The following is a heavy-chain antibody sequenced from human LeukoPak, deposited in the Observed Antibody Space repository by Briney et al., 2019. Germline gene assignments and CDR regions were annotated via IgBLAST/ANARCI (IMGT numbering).Heavy chain of an antibody. CDR3: ARHYLAWGAFGI. CDR1: GYSIISGYY. J-gene: IGHJ3*02. CDR2: IYHTGST. Sequence: PSETLSLTCTVSGYSIISGYYWGWIRQPPGKGLEWIGAIYHTGSTYYTPSLKSRVTISVDTSKNQFSLNLSSVTAADTGMYYCARHYLAWGAFGIWGQGTMVTVSS. D-gene: IGHD3-10*01. V-gene: IGHV4-38-2*02.